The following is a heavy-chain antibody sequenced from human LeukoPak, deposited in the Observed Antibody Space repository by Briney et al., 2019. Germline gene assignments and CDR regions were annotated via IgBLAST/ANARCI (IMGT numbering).Heavy chain of an antibody. CDR2: IIPIFGTA. D-gene: IGHD5-18*01. CDR1: GGTFSSYA. J-gene: IGHJ3*02. CDR3: ARSVDTAVTDAFDI. Sequence: ASVKVSCKASGGTFSSYAISRVRQAPGQGLKWMGGIIPIFGTANYAQKFQGRVTITADKSTSTAYMELSSLRSEDTAVYYCARSVDTAVTDAFDIWGQGTMVTVSS. V-gene: IGHV1-69*06.